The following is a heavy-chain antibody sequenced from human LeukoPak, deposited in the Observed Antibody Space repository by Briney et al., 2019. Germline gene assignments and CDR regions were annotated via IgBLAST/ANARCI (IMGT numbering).Heavy chain of an antibody. CDR2: IKSKTDGGTT. V-gene: IGHV3-15*01. CDR1: GFTFTNAW. D-gene: IGHD6-25*01. J-gene: IGHJ4*02. Sequence: GGSLRLSCAASGFTFTNAWMSWVRQAPGKGLEWVGRIKSKTDGGTTDYAAPVKGRFTISRDDSKNTLYLQMNSLKTEDTAVYYCTTSLSKYSSGFDYWGQGTLVTVSS. CDR3: TTSLSKYSSGFDY.